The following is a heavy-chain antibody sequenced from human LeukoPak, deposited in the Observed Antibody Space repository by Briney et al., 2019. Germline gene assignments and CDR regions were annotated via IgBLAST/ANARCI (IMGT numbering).Heavy chain of an antibody. CDR1: GFTFSSYG. CDR3: ARTLTVAGTGSFDY. V-gene: IGHV3-30*02. J-gene: IGHJ4*02. CDR2: IRHDDSNK. Sequence: GGSLRLSCAASGFTFSSYGMHWVRQAPGKGLEWLAFIRHDDSNKIYADSKQGRLTISRDNSKNTLYLQMNSLRVEDTAVYYCARTLTVAGTGSFDYWGQGTLVTVSS. D-gene: IGHD6-19*01.